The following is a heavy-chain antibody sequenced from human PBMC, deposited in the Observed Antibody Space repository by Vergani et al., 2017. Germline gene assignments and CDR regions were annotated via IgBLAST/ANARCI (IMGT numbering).Heavy chain of an antibody. V-gene: IGHV3-73*01. Sequence: EVQLVESGGGLVQPGGSLTLSCAASGFTFSGSALHWVRPASGKGLEWVGRIRSKANSYATAYAASVKGRVTISRDDSKNTAYLQMNSLKPEDTAVYYCTATDPDMGRGVEGAFDIWGQGTMVTVSS. CDR2: IRSKANSYAT. J-gene: IGHJ3*02. CDR3: TATDPDMGRGVEGAFDI. CDR1: GFTFSGSA. D-gene: IGHD3-10*01.